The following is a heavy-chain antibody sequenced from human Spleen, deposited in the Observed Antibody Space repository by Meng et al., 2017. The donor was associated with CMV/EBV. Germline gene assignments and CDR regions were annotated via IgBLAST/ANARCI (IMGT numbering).Heavy chain of an antibody. CDR1: GFTFDDYA. D-gene: IGHD6-6*01. V-gene: IGHV3-43D*03. CDR3: ARAPYSSSSEFSDYYYGMDV. CDR2: ISWDGGST. J-gene: IGHJ6*02. Sequence: GESLKISCAASGFTFDDYAMHWVRQAPGKGLEWVSLISWDGGSTYYADSVKGRFTISRDNAKNSLYLQMNSLRAEDTAVYYCARAPYSSSSEFSDYYYGMDVWGQGTTVTVSS.